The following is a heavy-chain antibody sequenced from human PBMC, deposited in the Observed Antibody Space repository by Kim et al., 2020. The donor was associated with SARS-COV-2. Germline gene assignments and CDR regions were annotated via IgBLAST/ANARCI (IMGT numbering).Heavy chain of an antibody. Sequence: GGSLRLSCAASGFTFSSYAMNWVRQAPGKGLEWVSVAYSNGRSTYLADSVKGRFTVSRDNSMDTLYLQLNSLRVEDTAVYYCAKDEDRDCSGGNCYAPFDYWGQGTLVTVSS. CDR3: AKDEDRDCSGGNCYAPFDY. CDR2: AYSNGRST. V-gene: IGHV3-23*03. D-gene: IGHD2-15*01. J-gene: IGHJ4*02. CDR1: GFTFSSYA.